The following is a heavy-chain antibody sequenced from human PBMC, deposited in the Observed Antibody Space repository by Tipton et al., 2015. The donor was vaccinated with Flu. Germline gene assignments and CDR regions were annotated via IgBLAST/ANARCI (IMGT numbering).Heavy chain of an antibody. Sequence: SLRLSCTPAGFTFSNYEMNWVRQAPGKGLEWVSYITASGNTIYYAESVKGRFTVSRDNAKKLLYLQMNSLRAEDTATYYCVRDSWGVFGLEPFDNWGQGTLVAVSS. V-gene: IGHV3-48*03. CDR2: ITASGNTI. D-gene: IGHD3/OR15-3a*01. CDR3: VRDSWGVFGLEPFDN. CDR1: GFTFSNYE. J-gene: IGHJ4*02.